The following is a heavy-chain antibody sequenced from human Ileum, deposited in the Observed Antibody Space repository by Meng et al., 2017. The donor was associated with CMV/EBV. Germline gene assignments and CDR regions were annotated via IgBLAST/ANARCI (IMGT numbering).Heavy chain of an antibody. V-gene: IGHV1-69*12. Sequence: QVQCMQSGAEVKEPGSSMKVSCKSSGGSVNNYAFNCVRQAPGQGLEWMGGIIAIFKTPNYAQKFQGRLTITADESTGTSYMELTSLTSEDTAVYYCARGFLNGYQPFDYWGQGTLVTVSS. CDR1: GGSVNNYA. J-gene: IGHJ4*02. CDR3: ARGFLNGYQPFDY. D-gene: IGHD5-24*01. CDR2: IIAIFKTP.